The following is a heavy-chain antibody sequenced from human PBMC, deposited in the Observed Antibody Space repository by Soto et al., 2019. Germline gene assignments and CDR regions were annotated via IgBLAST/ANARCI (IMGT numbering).Heavy chain of an antibody. V-gene: IGHV1-18*01. CDR1: GYPFNKFG. CDR3: ARDRYFDFWSGFRFDY. J-gene: IGHJ4*02. Sequence: QVQLVQSGAEVKKPGASVKVSCKTSGYPFNKFGLSWVRQAPGQGLEWMGWISGYNGKTVFAQKFQGRVTMTTDTSATTAYMELRSLRSDDTAVYFCARDRYFDFWSGFRFDYWGQGALVTVSS. D-gene: IGHD3-3*01. CDR2: ISGYNGKT.